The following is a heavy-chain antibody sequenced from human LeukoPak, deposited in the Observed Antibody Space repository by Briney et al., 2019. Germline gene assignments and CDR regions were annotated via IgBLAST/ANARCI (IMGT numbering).Heavy chain of an antibody. Sequence: SETLSLTCAVSGYSISSGYYWGWIRQPPGKGLEWIGSIYHSGSTYYNPSLKSRVTISVDTSKNQFSLKLSSVTAADTAVYYCARHGITGRLPLNNWSDPWGQGTLVTVSS. CDR1: GYSISSGYY. J-gene: IGHJ5*02. V-gene: IGHV4-38-2*01. D-gene: IGHD3-10*01. CDR2: IYHSGST. CDR3: ARHGITGRLPLNNWSDP.